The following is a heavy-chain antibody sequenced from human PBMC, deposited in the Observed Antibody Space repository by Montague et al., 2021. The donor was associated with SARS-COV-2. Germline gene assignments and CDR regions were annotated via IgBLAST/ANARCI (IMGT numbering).Heavy chain of an antibody. D-gene: IGHD2-21*01. J-gene: IGHJ4*02. V-gene: IGHV4-31*02. Sequence: SSYYNPSLKSRVTISVETSKKQFSLRLSSVTAADTAVYYWARARTSLIVVVNEFDYWGQGTLVTVSS. CDR3: ARARTSLIVVVNEFDY. CDR2: SS.